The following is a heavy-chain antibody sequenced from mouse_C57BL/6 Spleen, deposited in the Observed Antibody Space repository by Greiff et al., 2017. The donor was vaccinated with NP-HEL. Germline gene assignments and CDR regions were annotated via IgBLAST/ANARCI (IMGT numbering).Heavy chain of an antibody. CDR1: GYAFSSSW. J-gene: IGHJ1*03. V-gene: IGHV1-82*01. Sequence: VQRVESGPELVKPGASVKISCKASGYAFSSSWMNWVKQRPGKGLEWIGRIYPGDGDTNYNGQFKGKATLTADKSSSTTYMQLSGQTSEDYAVNNCAQYYGSSYWYFDDWGTGTAVTVSS. CDR3: AQYYGSSYWYFDD. CDR2: IYPGDGDT. D-gene: IGHD1-1*01.